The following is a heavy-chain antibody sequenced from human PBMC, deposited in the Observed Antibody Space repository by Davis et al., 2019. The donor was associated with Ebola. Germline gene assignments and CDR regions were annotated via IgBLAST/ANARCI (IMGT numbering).Heavy chain of an antibody. Sequence: AGSLRLSCAASGFIFSTYNMHWVRQAPGSGLEWASYISSGSGSTMYYADSVRGRFTISRDNAKNSLYLQMNSLRDEDTAVYYCAKSSGYGLYWGQGALVTVSS. CDR1: GFIFSTYN. J-gene: IGHJ4*02. CDR2: ISSGSGSTM. CDR3: AKSSGYGLY. D-gene: IGHD5-12*01. V-gene: IGHV3-48*02.